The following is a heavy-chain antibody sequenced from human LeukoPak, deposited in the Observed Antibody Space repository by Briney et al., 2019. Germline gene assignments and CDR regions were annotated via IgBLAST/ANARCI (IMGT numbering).Heavy chain of an antibody. CDR1: GGSISSYY. CDR2: IYYSGST. J-gene: IGHJ2*01. Sequence: NPSETLSLTCTVSGGSISSYYWSWIRQPPGKGLEWIGYIYYSGSTNYNPSLKSRVTILVDTSKNQFSLKLSSVTAADTAVYYCARDKGWSSYWYFDLWGRGTLVTVSS. V-gene: IGHV4-59*01. CDR3: ARDKGWSSYWYFDL. D-gene: IGHD3-3*01.